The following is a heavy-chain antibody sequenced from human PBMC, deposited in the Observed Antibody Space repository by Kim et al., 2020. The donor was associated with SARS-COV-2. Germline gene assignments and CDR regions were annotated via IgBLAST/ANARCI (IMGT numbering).Heavy chain of an antibody. CDR3: ARGGGATYDFWSGSFRNYYFDY. D-gene: IGHD3-3*01. V-gene: IGHV4-34*01. CDR1: GGSFSGYY. Sequence: SETLSLTCDVYGGSFSGYYWSWIRQPPGKGLEWIGEINHSGSTNYNPSLKSRVTISVDTSKNQFSLKLSSVTAADTAVYYCARGGGATYDFWSGSFRNYYFDYWGQGTLVTVSS. CDR2: INHSGST. J-gene: IGHJ4*02.